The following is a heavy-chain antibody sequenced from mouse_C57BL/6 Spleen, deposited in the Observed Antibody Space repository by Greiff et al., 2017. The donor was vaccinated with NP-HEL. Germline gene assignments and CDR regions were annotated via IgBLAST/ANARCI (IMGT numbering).Heavy chain of an antibody. J-gene: IGHJ2*01. V-gene: IGHV1-64*01. D-gene: IGHD4-1*01. Sequence: VQLQQPGAELVKPGASVKLSCKASGYTFTSYWMHWVKQRPGQGLEWIGMIHPNSGSTNYNEKFKSKATLTVDKSSSTAYMQLSSLTSEDSAVYYCARRWDLDYFDYWGQGTTLTVSS. CDR1: GYTFTSYW. CDR2: IHPNSGST. CDR3: ARRWDLDYFDY.